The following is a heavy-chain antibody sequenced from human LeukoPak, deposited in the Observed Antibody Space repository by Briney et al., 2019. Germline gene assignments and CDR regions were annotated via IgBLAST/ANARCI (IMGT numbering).Heavy chain of an antibody. CDR1: GFTFSDYY. CDR3: ARGYSYGYSYFDY. J-gene: IGHJ4*02. Sequence: GGSLRLSCAASGFTFSDYYMSWVRQAPGKGLEWVAVISYDGSNKYYADSVKGRFTISRDNSKNTLYLQMNSLRAEDTAVYYCARGYSYGYSYFDYWGQGTLVTVSS. V-gene: IGHV3-30-3*01. CDR2: ISYDGSNK. D-gene: IGHD5-18*01.